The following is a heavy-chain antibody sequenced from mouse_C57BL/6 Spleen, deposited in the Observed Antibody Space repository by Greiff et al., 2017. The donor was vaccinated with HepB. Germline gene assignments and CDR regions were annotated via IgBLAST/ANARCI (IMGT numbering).Heavy chain of an antibody. CDR2: INYDGSST. CDR3: AREGGSSYGYFDV. Sequence: EVKVEESEGGLVQPGRSMKLSCTASGFTFSDYYMAWVRQVPEKGLEWVANINYDGSSTYYLDSLKSRFIISRDNAKNILYLQMSSLKSEDTATYYCAREGGSSYGYFDVWGTGTTVTVSS. J-gene: IGHJ1*03. D-gene: IGHD1-1*01. V-gene: IGHV5-16*01. CDR1: GFTFSDYY.